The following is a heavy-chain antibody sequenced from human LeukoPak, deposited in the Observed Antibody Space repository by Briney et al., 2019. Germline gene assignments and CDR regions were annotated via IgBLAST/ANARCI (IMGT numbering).Heavy chain of an antibody. J-gene: IGHJ4*02. Sequence: GGSLRLSCAASGFTVSSNYMSWVRQAPGKGLEWVSVIYSGGSTYYADSVKGRFTISRHNSKNTLYLQMNSLRAEDTAVYYCARVRGHPPDYGDLYFDYWGQGTLVTVSS. CDR1: GFTVSSNY. CDR2: IYSGGST. D-gene: IGHD4-17*01. V-gene: IGHV3-53*04. CDR3: ARVRGHPPDYGDLYFDY.